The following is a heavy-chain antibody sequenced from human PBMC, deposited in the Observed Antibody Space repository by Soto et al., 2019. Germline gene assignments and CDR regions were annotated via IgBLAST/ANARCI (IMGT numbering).Heavy chain of an antibody. J-gene: IGHJ4*02. Sequence: QVQLVQSGAEVKKPGSSVKVSCKASGGTFSSYSINWVRQAPGQGLEWMGEIIPIFGTANYAQKFQGRVTITADESPTTATRELRSPGPEDRAVYYCARNGGGRSGGIDYGGQGTLVTASS. V-gene: IGHV1-69*19. CDR2: IIPIFGTA. CDR3: ARNGGGRSGGIDY. CDR1: GGTFSSYS. D-gene: IGHD2-8*01.